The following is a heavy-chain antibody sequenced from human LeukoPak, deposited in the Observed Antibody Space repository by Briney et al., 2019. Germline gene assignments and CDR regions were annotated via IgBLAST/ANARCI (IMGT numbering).Heavy chain of an antibody. D-gene: IGHD3-16*01. CDR3: ARDYVGDNWFDT. CDR2: ISPNSGGT. Sequence: ASVKVSCKASGYTFTDYYMHWVRQAPGQGLEWMGWISPNSGGTNYAQKFQGRVTMTRETSISTAYMELSRLRSDDTAVYYCARDYVGDNWFDTWGQGNLVTVSS. J-gene: IGHJ5*02. CDR1: GYTFTDYY. V-gene: IGHV1-2*02.